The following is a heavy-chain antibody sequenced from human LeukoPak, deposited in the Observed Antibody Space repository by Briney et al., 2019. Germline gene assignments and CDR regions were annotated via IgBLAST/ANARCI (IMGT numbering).Heavy chain of an antibody. CDR1: GGSISSYY. D-gene: IGHD1-26*01. CDR3: ARVGAYSGSSFDY. V-gene: IGHV4-59*08. J-gene: IGHJ4*02. Sequence: PSETLSLTCTVSGGSISSYYWSWIRQPPGKGLEWIGYIYYSGSTNYNPSLKSRVTISVDTSKNQFSLKLSSVTAADTAVYYCARVGAYSGSSFDYWGQGTLVTVSS. CDR2: IYYSGST.